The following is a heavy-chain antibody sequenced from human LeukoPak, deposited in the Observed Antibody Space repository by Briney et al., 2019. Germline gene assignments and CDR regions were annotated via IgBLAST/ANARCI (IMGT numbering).Heavy chain of an antibody. J-gene: IGHJ4*02. CDR3: TSFPIAAAGTGN. D-gene: IGHD6-13*01. CDR1: GFTFSGSA. CDR2: IRSKANSYAT. Sequence: GGSLRLSCAASGFTFSGSAMHWVRQASGKGLEWVGRIRSKANSYATAYAASVKGRFTISRDDSKNTAYLQMNSLKTEDTPVYYCTSFPIAAAGTGNWGQGTLVTVSS. V-gene: IGHV3-73*01.